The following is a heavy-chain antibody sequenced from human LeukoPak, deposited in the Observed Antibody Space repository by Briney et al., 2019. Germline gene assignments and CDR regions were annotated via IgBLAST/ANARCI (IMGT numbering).Heavy chain of an antibody. CDR2: ITASGDRT. CDR3: AKSRVLSAIAAFDY. Sequence: PGGSLRLSCVASGFTFDTYALTWVRQAPGKGLEWVSGITASGDRTFYADSVKGRFTISRDTSKNTLYLQMNSLRAEDTAIYYCAKSRVLSAIAAFDYWGQGTLVTVSS. V-gene: IGHV3-23*01. D-gene: IGHD2-15*01. J-gene: IGHJ4*02. CDR1: GFTFDTYA.